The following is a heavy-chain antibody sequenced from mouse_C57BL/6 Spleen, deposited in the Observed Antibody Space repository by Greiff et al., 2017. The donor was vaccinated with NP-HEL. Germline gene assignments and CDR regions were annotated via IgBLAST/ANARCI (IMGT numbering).Heavy chain of an antibody. V-gene: IGHV5-4*01. J-gene: IGHJ3*01. Sequence: EVQGVESGGGLVKPGGSLKLSCAASGFTFSSYAMSWVRQTPEKRLEWVATISDGGSYTYYPDNVKGRFTISRDNAKNNLYLQMSHLKSEDTAMYYCARDNYGNYDWFAYWGQGTLVTVSA. CDR3: ARDNYGNYDWFAY. CDR1: GFTFSSYA. CDR2: ISDGGSYT. D-gene: IGHD2-1*01.